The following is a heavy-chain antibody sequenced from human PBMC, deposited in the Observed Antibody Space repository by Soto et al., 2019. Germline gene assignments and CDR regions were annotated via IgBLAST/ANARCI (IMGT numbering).Heavy chain of an antibody. J-gene: IGHJ5*02. D-gene: IGHD3-22*01. CDR1: GYTFTSYG. CDR3: ARANPPLIVVVPAESNWFDP. Sequence: GASVKVSCKASGYTFTSYGISWVQQAPGQGLEWMGWISAYNGNTNYAQKLQGRVTITTDTSTSTAYMELRSLRSDDTAVYYCARANPPLIVVVPAESNWFDPWGQGTLVTVSS. V-gene: IGHV1-18*04. CDR2: ISAYNGNT.